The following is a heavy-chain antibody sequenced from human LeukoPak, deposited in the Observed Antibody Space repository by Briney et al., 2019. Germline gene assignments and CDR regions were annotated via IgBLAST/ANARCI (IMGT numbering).Heavy chain of an antibody. CDR1: GFTFSSFG. V-gene: IGHV3-23*01. Sequence: PGGSLRLSCAASGFTFSSFGMSWVRQAPGKGLDWVSAISGSGGSTYHADSVKGRFTISRDNAKNSLYLQMNSLRAEDTAVYYCARDGGITLVRGVIMGDYYYYYMDVWGRGTTVTVSS. D-gene: IGHD3-10*01. J-gene: IGHJ6*03. CDR2: ISGSGGST. CDR3: ARDGGITLVRGVIMGDYYYYYMDV.